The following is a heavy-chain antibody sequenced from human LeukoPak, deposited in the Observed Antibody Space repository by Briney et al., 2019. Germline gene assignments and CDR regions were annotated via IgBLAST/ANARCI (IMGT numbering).Heavy chain of an antibody. V-gene: IGHV3-74*01. CDR3: ARDWFHAIDY. CDR1: GFTFSDTW. J-gene: IGHJ4*02. CDR2: IRSDGSDT. D-gene: IGHD2/OR15-2a*01. Sequence: GGSLRLSCAASGFTFSDTWMHWVRQAPGKSLEWVSRIRSDGSDTRYAESVKGRFTISRDNAKNTLYLQMNSLRAEDTAVYYCARDWFHAIDYWGQGTLVTVSS.